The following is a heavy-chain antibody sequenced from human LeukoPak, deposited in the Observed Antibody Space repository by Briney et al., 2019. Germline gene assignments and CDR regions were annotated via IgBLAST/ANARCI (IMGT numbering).Heavy chain of an antibody. D-gene: IGHD4-11*01. CDR2: IGTTGSYI. CDR3: ARFSAEPDYSYYYYYYYYMDV. CDR1: GFTFSNYS. Sequence: GGSLRLSCAASGFTFSNYSMNWVRKAPGKGLEWVSSIGTTGSYIFYADSVKGRFTISRDNAKNSLYLQMNSLRAEDTAVYYCARFSAEPDYSYYYYYYYYMDVWGKGTTVTVSS. J-gene: IGHJ6*03. V-gene: IGHV3-21*01.